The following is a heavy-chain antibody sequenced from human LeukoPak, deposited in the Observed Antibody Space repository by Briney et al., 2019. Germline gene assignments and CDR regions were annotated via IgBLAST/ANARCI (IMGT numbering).Heavy chain of an antibody. V-gene: IGHV4-61*08. CDR1: GGSISSGDYY. Sequence: KSSETLSLTCTVSGGSISSGDYYWSWIRQPPGKGLEWIGYIYYSGSTNYSPSLKSRVTISVDTSKNQFSLKLSSVTAADTAVYYCARVRLRVDAFDIWGQGTMVTVSS. CDR2: IYYSGST. J-gene: IGHJ3*02. CDR3: ARVRLRVDAFDI. D-gene: IGHD3-3*01.